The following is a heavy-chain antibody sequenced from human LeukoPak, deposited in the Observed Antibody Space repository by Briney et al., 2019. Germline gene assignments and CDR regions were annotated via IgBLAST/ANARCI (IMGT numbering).Heavy chain of an antibody. CDR2: IKSKTDGGTT. V-gene: IGHV3-15*01. CDR1: GFTFGDYA. CDR3: TTITIFGVEYYFDY. Sequence: GGSLRLSCTASGFTFGDYAMSWVRQAPGKGLEWVGRIKSKTDGGTTDYAAPVKGRFTISRDDSKNTLYLQMNSLKTEDTAVHYCTTITIFGVEYYFDYWGQGTLVTVSS. J-gene: IGHJ4*02. D-gene: IGHD3-3*01.